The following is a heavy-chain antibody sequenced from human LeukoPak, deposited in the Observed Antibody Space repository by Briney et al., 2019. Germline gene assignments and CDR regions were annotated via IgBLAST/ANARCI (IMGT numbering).Heavy chain of an antibody. D-gene: IGHD3-10*01. CDR3: AREYGSGSFSYYMDV. Sequence: SETLSLTCTVSGGSISSGRNYWSWLRQPAGKGLEWIVRIYGSGSANYNPSPNSRVTISLDKSRNQFSLKLSSVTAADTAVYYCAREYGSGSFSYYMDVWGKGTTVTVSS. V-gene: IGHV4-61*02. CDR1: GGSISSGRNY. CDR2: IYGSGSA. J-gene: IGHJ6*03.